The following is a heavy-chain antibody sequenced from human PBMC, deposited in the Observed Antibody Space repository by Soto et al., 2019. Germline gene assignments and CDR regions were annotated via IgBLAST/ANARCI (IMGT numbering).Heavy chain of an antibody. D-gene: IGHD4-17*01. CDR2: INHSGST. Sequence: PSETLSLTCAVYGGSFSGYYWSWIRQPPGKGLEWIGEINHSGSTNYNPSLKSRVTISVDTSKNQFSLKLSSVTAADTAVYYCARRSTVTTKGFDYWGQGTLVTVSS. J-gene: IGHJ4*02. V-gene: IGHV4-34*01. CDR1: GGSFSGYY. CDR3: ARRSTVTTKGFDY.